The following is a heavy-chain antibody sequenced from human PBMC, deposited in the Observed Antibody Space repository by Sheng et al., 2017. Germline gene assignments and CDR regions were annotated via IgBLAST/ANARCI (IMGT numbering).Heavy chain of an antibody. CDR3: ARDRELGYYYFDY. V-gene: IGHV3-21*01. Sequence: EVQLVESGGGLVKPGGSLRLSCAASGFTFSSYSMNWVRQAPGKGLEWVSSISSSSSYIYYADSVKGRFTISRDNAKNSLYLQMNSLRAEDTAVYYCARDRELGYYYFDYWGQGTLVTVSS. CDR1: GFTFSSYS. CDR2: ISSSSSYI. D-gene: IGHD1-26*01. J-gene: IGHJ4*02.